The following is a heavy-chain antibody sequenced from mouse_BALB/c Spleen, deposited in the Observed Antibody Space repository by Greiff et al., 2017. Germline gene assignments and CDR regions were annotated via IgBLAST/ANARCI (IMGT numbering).Heavy chain of an antibody. V-gene: IGHV3-2*02. CDR1: GYSITSDYA. CDR2: ISYSGST. CDR3: ARDWGYWYFDV. J-gene: IGHJ1*01. D-gene: IGHD4-1*01. Sequence: QSGPGLVKPSQSLSLTCTVTGYSITSDYAWNWIRQFPGNKLEWMGYISYSGSTSYNPSLKSRISITRDTSKNQFFLQLNSVTTEDTATYYCARDWGYWYFDVWGAGTTVTVSS.